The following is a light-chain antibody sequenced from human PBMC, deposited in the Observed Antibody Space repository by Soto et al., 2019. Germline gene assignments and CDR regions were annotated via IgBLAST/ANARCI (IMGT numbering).Light chain of an antibody. V-gene: IGLV1-40*01. CDR1: SSNIGSHT. CDR2: GNS. Sequence: QSVLTQPPSASGTPGQRVTMSCSGTSSNIGSHTVNWYQQLPGTAPRLLIYGNSNRPSGVPDRFSGSKSGTSASLAITGLQAEDEADYYCQSYDSSLSGLNYVFGTGTKLTVL. CDR3: QSYDSSLSGLNYV. J-gene: IGLJ1*01.